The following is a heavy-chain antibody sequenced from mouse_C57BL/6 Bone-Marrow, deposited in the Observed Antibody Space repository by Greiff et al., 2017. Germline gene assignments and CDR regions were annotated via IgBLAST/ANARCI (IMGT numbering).Heavy chain of an antibody. V-gene: IGHV1-22*01. J-gene: IGHJ1*03. Sequence: VQLKESGPELVKPGASVKMSCKASGYTFTDYNMHWVKQSHGKSLEWIGYINPNNGGTSYNQKFKGKATLTVNKSSSTAYMELRSLTSEDSAVYYCARNYYYYGSRGYFDVWGTGTTVTVSS. CDR1: GYTFTDYN. CDR2: INPNNGGT. CDR3: ARNYYYYGSRGYFDV. D-gene: IGHD1-1*01.